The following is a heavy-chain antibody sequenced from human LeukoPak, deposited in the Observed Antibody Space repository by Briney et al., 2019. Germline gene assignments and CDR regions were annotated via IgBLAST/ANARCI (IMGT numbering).Heavy chain of an antibody. CDR2: ISSSSYI. D-gene: IGHD6-13*01. V-gene: IGHV3-21*01. Sequence: GGSLRLSCAASGFTFSSYSMNWVRQAPGKGLERVSSISSSSYIYYAGSVKGRFTISRDNAKNSLYLQMNSLRAEDTAVYYCARDWYTSSWYFDNWGQGTLVTVSS. J-gene: IGHJ4*02. CDR3: ARDWYTSSWYFDN. CDR1: GFTFSSYS.